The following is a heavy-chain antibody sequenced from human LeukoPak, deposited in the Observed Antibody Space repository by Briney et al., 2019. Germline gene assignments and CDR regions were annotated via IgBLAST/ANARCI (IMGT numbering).Heavy chain of an antibody. CDR2: IIPSLNRA. D-gene: IGHD3/OR15-3a*01. J-gene: IGHJ3*01. Sequence: ASVKVPCKSSGGPFDNYAINWVRQAPGQGLEWMGRIIPSLNRANYAQIRVTITADKSTATAYMELSGLRHEDTAVYYCARRTDRVDDAFDVWGQGTMVTVSS. CDR1: GGPFDNYA. CDR3: ARRTDRVDDAFDV. V-gene: IGHV1-69*04.